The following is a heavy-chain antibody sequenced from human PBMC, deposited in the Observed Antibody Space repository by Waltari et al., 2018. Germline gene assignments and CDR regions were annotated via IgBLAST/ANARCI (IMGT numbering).Heavy chain of an antibody. CDR3: VRDHWGPDY. D-gene: IGHD7-27*01. J-gene: IGHJ4*02. CDR2: IHKDGSEK. V-gene: IGHV3-7*01. CDR1: GFTFTVHW. Sequence: EVHLVESGGGLVQPGGSLRLSCAASGFTFTVHWMSWVRQAPGKGPEWVANIHKDGSEKNYVDYVKGRFTISRDNAKDSVYLQMNSLRADDTAMYYCVRDHWGPDYWGQGTLVTVSS.